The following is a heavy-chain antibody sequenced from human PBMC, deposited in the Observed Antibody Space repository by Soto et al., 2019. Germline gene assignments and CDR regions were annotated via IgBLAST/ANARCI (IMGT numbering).Heavy chain of an antibody. V-gene: IGHV3-33*01. J-gene: IGHJ3*02. CDR1: GFNVSYYG. D-gene: IGHD3-22*01. Sequence: PGGSLRLSCAASGFNVSYYGMHWVRQAPGKGLEWVAVIWFDGTNKYYADSVKGRFTISRDNSKNMLYLQMNSLRGDDTAVYYCARGYYYDGRRSPAGAFDIWGQGTMVTVSS. CDR2: IWFDGTNK. CDR3: ARGYYYDGRRSPAGAFDI.